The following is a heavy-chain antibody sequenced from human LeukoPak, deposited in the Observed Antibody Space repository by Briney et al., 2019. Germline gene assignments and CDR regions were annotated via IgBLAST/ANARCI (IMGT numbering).Heavy chain of an antibody. CDR3: ANAEGDSSGYYHGWFDP. CDR1: GFTFDDYA. J-gene: IGHJ5*02. CDR2: ISGDGGST. D-gene: IGHD3-22*01. Sequence: PGGSLRRSCAASGFTFDDYAMHWVRQAPGKGLEWVSLISGDGGSTYYADSVKGRFTISRDNSKNTLYLQMNSLRAEDTAVYYCANAEGDSSGYYHGWFDPWGQGTLVTVSS. V-gene: IGHV3-43*02.